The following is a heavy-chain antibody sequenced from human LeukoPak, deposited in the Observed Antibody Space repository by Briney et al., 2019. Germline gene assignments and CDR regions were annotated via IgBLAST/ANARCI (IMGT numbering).Heavy chain of an antibody. D-gene: IGHD2/OR15-2a*01. CDR3: AKRRVDEYGNSGFDY. CDR1: GFTFSSYA. V-gene: IGHV3-23*01. CDR2: ISDSGGST. Sequence: PGGSLRLSCAASGFTFSSYAMHWVRQAPGEGLEWVSGISDSGGSTYYADSVRGRFTISRDNSRNTLYQQMNSLRAEDTAVYYCAKRRVDEYGNSGFDYWGQGILVTVSS. J-gene: IGHJ4*02.